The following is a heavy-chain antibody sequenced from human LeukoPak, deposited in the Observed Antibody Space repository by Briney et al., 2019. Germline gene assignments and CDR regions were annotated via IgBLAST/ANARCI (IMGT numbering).Heavy chain of an antibody. CDR2: ISSSGSTI. CDR1: GFTFSDYY. Sequence: GGSLRLSCAASGFTFSDYYMSWIRQAPGKGLEWVSYISSSGSTIYYADSVKGRFTISRDNAKNSLYLQMNSLRAEDTAVYYCAREFPTSTVTTHWSGRPQDAFDIWGQGTMVTVSS. CDR3: AREFPTSTVTTHWSGRPQDAFDI. J-gene: IGHJ3*02. D-gene: IGHD4-17*01. V-gene: IGHV3-11*01.